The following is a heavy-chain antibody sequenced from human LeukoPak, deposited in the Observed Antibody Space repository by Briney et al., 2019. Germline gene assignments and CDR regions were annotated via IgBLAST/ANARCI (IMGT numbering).Heavy chain of an antibody. V-gene: IGHV3-7*01. CDR3: AELGIAMIGGV. J-gene: IGHJ6*04. CDR1: GFTFSSRDW. D-gene: IGHD3-10*02. CDR2: IKQDGSEK. Sequence: GGSLRLSCVASGFTFSSRDWMTWVRQAPGKGLEWVANIKQDGSEKNYVDSVKGRFTISRDNAKNSVDLQMNSLRVEDTAVYYCAELGIAMIGGVWGKGTTVTISS.